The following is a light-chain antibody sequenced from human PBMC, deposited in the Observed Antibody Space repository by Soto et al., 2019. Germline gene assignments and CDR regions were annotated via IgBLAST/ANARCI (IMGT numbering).Light chain of an antibody. Sequence: QSALTQPPSASGSPGQSVTISCTGTSSDVGGYNYVSWYQQHPGKAPKLMIYEVSKRPSGVPDRFSGSKSGNTAALTVSGLQAEAEADYYCSSYVGTNSYVFGTGTKV. CDR2: EVS. J-gene: IGLJ1*01. V-gene: IGLV2-8*01. CDR1: SSDVGGYNY. CDR3: SSYVGTNSYV.